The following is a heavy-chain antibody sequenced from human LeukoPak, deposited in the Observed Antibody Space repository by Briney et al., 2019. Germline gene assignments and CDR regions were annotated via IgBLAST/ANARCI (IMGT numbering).Heavy chain of an antibody. CDR3: ATASICCSTNCAFDP. V-gene: IGHV1-69-2*01. J-gene: IGHJ5*02. Sequence: ASVKISCKVSGSTFTDYYMHWVQQAPGKGLEWMGLVDPEDGEIKYAEKFQGRVTITADTSTDTAYMELSSLRSEDTAVCYCATASICCSTNCAFDPWGQGTLVTVSS. CDR1: GSTFTDYY. D-gene: IGHD2-2*01. CDR2: VDPEDGEI.